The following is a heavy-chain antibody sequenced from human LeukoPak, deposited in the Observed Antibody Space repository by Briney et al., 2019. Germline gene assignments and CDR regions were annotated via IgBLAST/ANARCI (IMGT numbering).Heavy chain of an antibody. CDR3: AKPYDFWSGYTFDY. CDR2: ISGSGGST. CDR1: GFTFSSYA. Sequence: GGSLRLSCAASGFTFSSYAMSWVRQAPGKGLEWVSAISGSGGSTYYADSVKGRFTISRDNSKNTLYLQMNSLRAEDAAVYYCAKPYDFWSGYTFDYWGQGTLVTVSS. V-gene: IGHV3-23*01. J-gene: IGHJ4*02. D-gene: IGHD3-3*01.